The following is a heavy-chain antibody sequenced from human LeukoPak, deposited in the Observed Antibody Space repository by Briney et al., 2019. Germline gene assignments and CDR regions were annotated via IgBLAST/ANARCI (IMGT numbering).Heavy chain of an antibody. CDR3: ARVPPPFTMYYMDV. V-gene: IGHV3-9*01. CDR2: ISWNSGSI. CDR1: GFTFDDYA. J-gene: IGHJ6*03. D-gene: IGHD5-24*01. Sequence: GGSLRLSCAASGFTFDDYAMHWVRQAPGKGLEWVSGISWNSGSIGYADSVKGRFTISRDSSKNTVSLQMNSLRAEDTAIYFCARVPPPFTMYYMDVWGKGTPVIVSS.